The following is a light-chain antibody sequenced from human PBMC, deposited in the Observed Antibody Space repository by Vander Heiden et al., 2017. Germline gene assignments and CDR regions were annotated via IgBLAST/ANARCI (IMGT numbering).Light chain of an antibody. J-gene: IGKJ5*01. Sequence: DIVMTQSPLSLPVTPGEPASISCRSSQSLLHSNGYNYLDWYLQKPGQSPQLLIYLGSNRASGVPDRFSGSGSGTDFTLKISRVEAEDIGVYYCRQALQTSMVFGQGTRLEIK. CDR1: QSLLHSNGYNY. CDR2: LGS. CDR3: RQALQTSMV. V-gene: IGKV2-28*01.